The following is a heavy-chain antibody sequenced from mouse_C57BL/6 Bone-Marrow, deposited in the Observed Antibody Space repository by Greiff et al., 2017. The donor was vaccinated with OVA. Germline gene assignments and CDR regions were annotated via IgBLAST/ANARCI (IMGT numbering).Heavy chain of an antibody. J-gene: IGHJ3*01. V-gene: IGHV1-64*01. D-gene: IGHD4-1*02. Sequence: QVQLQQPGAELVKPGASVKLSCKASGYTFTSYWMHWVKQRPGQGLEWIGMIHPNSGSTNYNEKFKSKAPLTVDKSSSTAYMQLSSLTSEDSAVYYCARGATAPWFAYWGQGTLVTVSA. CDR2: IHPNSGST. CDR1: GYTFTSYW. CDR3: ARGATAPWFAY.